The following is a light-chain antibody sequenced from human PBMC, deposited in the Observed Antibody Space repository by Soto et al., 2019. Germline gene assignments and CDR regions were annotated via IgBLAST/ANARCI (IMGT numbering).Light chain of an antibody. CDR2: GAF. Sequence: EIAMTQSPATLSVSPGEGVTLSCRASQSMTTKLAWYQQTPGQAPRLLIHGAFTRATGIPDRFSGGGSGTDFTLTISRLEPEDFAVYYCQQFSSYPLTFGGGTKVAIK. CDR3: QQFSSYPLT. CDR1: QSMTTK. J-gene: IGKJ4*01. V-gene: IGKV3-15*01.